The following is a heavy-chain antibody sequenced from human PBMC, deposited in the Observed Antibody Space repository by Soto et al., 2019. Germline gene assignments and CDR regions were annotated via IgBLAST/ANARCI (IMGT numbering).Heavy chain of an antibody. Sequence: EVQLVQSGAEVKKPGESLKISCKGSGYSFTTYWIVWVRQMPGKGLEWMGIIHPGDSDTRYSPSFLGQVTISADKSISAAYRQGSSRKAADTAMYHGGRPWDCNSASCYAFDIWGQGTMVTVSS. CDR1: GYSFTTYW. D-gene: IGHD2-2*01. CDR2: IHPGDSDT. J-gene: IGHJ3*02. V-gene: IGHV5-51*03. CDR3: GRPWDCNSASCYAFDI.